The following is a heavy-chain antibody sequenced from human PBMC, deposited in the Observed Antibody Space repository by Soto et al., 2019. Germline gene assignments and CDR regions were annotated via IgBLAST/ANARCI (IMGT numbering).Heavy chain of an antibody. Sequence: GASVKVSCKASGGTFSSYAISWVRQAPGQGLEWMGGIIPSFGTANYAQKFQGRVTITADESTSTAYMELSSLRSEDTAVYYCARSATIVDIVATIHRIAVAGDFDYWGQGTLVTVSS. CDR1: GGTFSSYA. CDR2: IIPSFGTA. V-gene: IGHV1-69*13. J-gene: IGHJ4*02. CDR3: ARSATIVDIVATIHRIAVAGDFDY. D-gene: IGHD5-12*01.